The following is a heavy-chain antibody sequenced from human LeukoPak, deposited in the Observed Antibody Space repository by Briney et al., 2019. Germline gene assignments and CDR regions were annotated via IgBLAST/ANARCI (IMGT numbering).Heavy chain of an antibody. CDR3: ARYDSSGYYPDY. J-gene: IGHJ4*02. D-gene: IGHD3-22*01. CDR2: IYYSGST. V-gene: IGHV4-30-4*01. Sequence: PSQTLSLTCTVSGGSISSGDYYWSWIRQPPGKGLEWIGYIYYSGSTYYNPSLKGRVTISVDTSKNQFSLKLSSVTAADTAVYYCARYDSSGYYPDYWGQGTLVTVSS. CDR1: GGSISSGDYY.